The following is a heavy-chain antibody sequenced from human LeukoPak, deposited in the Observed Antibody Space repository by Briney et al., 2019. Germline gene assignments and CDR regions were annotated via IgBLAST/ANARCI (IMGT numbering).Heavy chain of an antibody. V-gene: IGHV3-23*01. CDR2: MSGSGGST. CDR3: AKDSYYDYVWGSYRYTNQFDY. Sequence: GGSLRLSCAASGFSFSNSGLHWVRQAPGKGLEWVSGMSGSGGSTYYADSVKGRFTISRDNSKNTLYLQMNSLRAEDTAVYYCAKDSYYDYVWGSYRYTNQFDYWGQGTLVTVSS. CDR1: GFSFSNSG. D-gene: IGHD3-16*02. J-gene: IGHJ4*02.